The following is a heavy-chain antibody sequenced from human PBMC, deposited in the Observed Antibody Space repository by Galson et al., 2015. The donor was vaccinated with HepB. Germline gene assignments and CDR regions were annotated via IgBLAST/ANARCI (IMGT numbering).Heavy chain of an antibody. CDR1: GFSFSRYA. V-gene: IGHV3-23*01. Sequence: SLRLSCATSGFSFSRYAMSWVRQAPGKGLEWVSAITGSGGSTYYADSVKGRFTISRDNSKNTLYLQVNRLRAEDMAVYYCAKAVALYFYYGLDVWGQGTTVTVSS. CDR2: ITGSGGST. CDR3: AKAVALYFYYGLDV. J-gene: IGHJ6*02.